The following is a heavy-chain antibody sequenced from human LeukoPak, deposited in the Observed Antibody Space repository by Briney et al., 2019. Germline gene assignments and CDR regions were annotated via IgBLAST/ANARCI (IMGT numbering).Heavy chain of an antibody. D-gene: IGHD6-13*01. CDR3: ARDSSPYIAAAGTQVAQVDY. CDR1: GYTFTNYG. Sequence: ASVTVSCKASGYTFTNYGISWVRQAPGQGLEWMGWISAYNGNTNYAHQLQGRVTMTTDASTRTAYMELRSLRSDDTAVYYCARDSSPYIAAAGTQVAQVDYWGQGTLVTVSS. CDR2: ISAYNGNT. J-gene: IGHJ4*02. V-gene: IGHV1-18*01.